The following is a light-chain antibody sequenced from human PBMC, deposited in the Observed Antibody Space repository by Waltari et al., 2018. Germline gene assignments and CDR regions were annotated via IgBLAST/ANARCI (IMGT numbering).Light chain of an antibody. CDR2: SND. Sequence: QSVLTQPPSASGAPGQRVTISCSGSNSTIGSSTVNWYQQVPGTAPRLLIYSNDQRPSGVPDRFSGSKSGTSASLAISGLQSEDEADYYCATWDARLTNVLFGGGTKVTVL. CDR1: NSTIGSST. J-gene: IGLJ3*02. V-gene: IGLV1-44*01. CDR3: ATWDARLTNVL.